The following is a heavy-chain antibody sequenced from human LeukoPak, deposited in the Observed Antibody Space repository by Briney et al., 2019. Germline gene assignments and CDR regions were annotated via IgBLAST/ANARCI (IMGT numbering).Heavy chain of an antibody. Sequence: GGSLRLSCAASGFTFNNYALAWVRQTPEKGLEWVSNIYSGGSTYYADSVKGRFTISRDRSKNTLYLQMNSLRAEDTAVYYCVGRLAGADYWGQGTLVTVSS. CDR3: VGRLAGADY. CDR1: GFTFNNYA. J-gene: IGHJ4*02. CDR2: IYSGGST. V-gene: IGHV3-66*01. D-gene: IGHD6-19*01.